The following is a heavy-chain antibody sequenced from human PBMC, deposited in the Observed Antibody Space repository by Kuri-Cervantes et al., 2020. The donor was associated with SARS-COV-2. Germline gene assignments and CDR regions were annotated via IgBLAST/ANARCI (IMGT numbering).Heavy chain of an antibody. D-gene: IGHD1-1*01. V-gene: IGHV4-34*01. CDR1: GGSFSGYY. CDR3: ARVQFLGAFDI. Sequence: GSLRLSCAVYGGSFSGYYWSWIRQPPGKGLEWIGEINHSGSTNYNPSLKSRVTISVDTSKNQFSLKLSSVTAEDTAVYYCARVQFLGAFDIWGQGTMVTVSS. J-gene: IGHJ3*02. CDR2: INHSGST.